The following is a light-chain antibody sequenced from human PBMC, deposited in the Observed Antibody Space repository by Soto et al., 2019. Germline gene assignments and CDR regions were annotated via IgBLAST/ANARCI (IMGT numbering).Light chain of an antibody. CDR2: GAS. CDR3: QQYGTSPRT. CDR1: QSVTNSF. J-gene: IGKJ1*01. V-gene: IGKV3-20*01. Sequence: VLTQSPGILSLSPGERATLSCRASQSVTNSFLAWYQQKPGQAPRLLIYGASSRATGIPDRFSGSGSGTDFTLSINRLEPEDFGVYYCQQYGTSPRTFGRGTRWKSN.